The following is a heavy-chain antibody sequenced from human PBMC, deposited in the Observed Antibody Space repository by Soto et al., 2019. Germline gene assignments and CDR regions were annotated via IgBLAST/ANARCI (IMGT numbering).Heavy chain of an antibody. V-gene: IGHV3-23*01. CDR1: GLTFSSYA. J-gene: IGHJ4*02. CDR2: ISGSGGST. D-gene: IGHD3-22*01. CDR3: AKEEYYYDSSGYNY. Sequence: LRLSCAASGLTFSSYAMSWVRQAPGKGLEWVSAISGSGGSTYYADSVKGRFTISRDNSKNTLYLQMNSLRAEDTAVYYCAKEEYYYDSSGYNYWGQGTLVTVSS.